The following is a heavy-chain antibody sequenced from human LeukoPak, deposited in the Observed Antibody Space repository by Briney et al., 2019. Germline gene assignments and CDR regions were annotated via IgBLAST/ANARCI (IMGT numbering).Heavy chain of an antibody. Sequence: SETLSLTCTVSAGSISSSSYYWGWIRQPPGKGLEWIGSIYYSGSTYYNPSLKSRVTISVDTSKNQFSLKLGSVTAADTAVYYCARARVDTAMVTTVTTNNWFDPWGQGTLVTVSS. CDR1: AGSISSSSYY. J-gene: IGHJ5*02. D-gene: IGHD5-18*01. CDR3: ARARVDTAMVTTVTTNNWFDP. V-gene: IGHV4-39*01. CDR2: IYYSGST.